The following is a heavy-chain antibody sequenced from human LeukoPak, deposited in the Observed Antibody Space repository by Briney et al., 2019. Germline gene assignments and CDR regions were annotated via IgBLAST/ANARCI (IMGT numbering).Heavy chain of an antibody. Sequence: SETLSLTCTVSGGSISSSSYYWGWIRQPPGKGLEWIGSIYYSGSTYYNPSLKSRVTISVDTSKNQFSLKLSSVTAADTAVYYCASQYYYGSGVLDYWGQGTLVTVSS. D-gene: IGHD3-10*01. J-gene: IGHJ4*02. V-gene: IGHV4-39*07. CDR1: GGSISSSSYY. CDR2: IYYSGST. CDR3: ASQYYYGSGVLDY.